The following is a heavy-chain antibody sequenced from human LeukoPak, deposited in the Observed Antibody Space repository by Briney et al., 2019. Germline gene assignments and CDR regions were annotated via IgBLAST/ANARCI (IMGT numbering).Heavy chain of an antibody. Sequence: GGSLRLSCSASGFTFSTYAMHWVRQAPGKGLEYVSTISHNGGSTYYADSVKGRFTISRDNSKNTLYLQMSSLRDEDTAVYYCVKGGSGNFAGPPDPWGQGTLATVSS. CDR3: VKGGSGNFAGPPDP. D-gene: IGHD1-26*01. CDR2: ISHNGGST. CDR1: GFTFSTYA. V-gene: IGHV3-64D*06. J-gene: IGHJ5*02.